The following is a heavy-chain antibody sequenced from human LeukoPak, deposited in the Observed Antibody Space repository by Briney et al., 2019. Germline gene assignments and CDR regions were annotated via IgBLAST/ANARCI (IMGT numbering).Heavy chain of an antibody. CDR3: VRLQYCSTTSCYYPFDP. J-gene: IGHJ5*02. Sequence: SETLSLTCAVYGGSFSANYWSWIRQPPGKGLEWIGEVNHSGSTNYNPSLKSRVTISVDTSKNQFSLKLSSVTAADTAVYYCVRLQYCSTTSCYYPFDPWGQGTLVTVSS. CDR1: GGSFSANY. V-gene: IGHV4-34*01. D-gene: IGHD2-2*01. CDR2: VNHSGST.